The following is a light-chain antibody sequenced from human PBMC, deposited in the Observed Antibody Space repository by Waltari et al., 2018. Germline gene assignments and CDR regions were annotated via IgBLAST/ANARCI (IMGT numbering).Light chain of an antibody. Sequence: DIQMTQSPSSLSASVGDRVSFTCQASKGIRNFLSWYQQKPGKAAKLLIYDASSLETGVPSRFSGSGSGTDFTFTISGLQPEDSATYFCLQNDKLSASFGAGTKVEIK. CDR1: KGIRNF. CDR2: DAS. V-gene: IGKV1-33*01. CDR3: LQNDKLSAS. J-gene: IGKJ4*01.